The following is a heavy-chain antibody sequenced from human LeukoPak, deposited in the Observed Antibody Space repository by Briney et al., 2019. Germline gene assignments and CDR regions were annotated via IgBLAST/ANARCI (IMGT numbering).Heavy chain of an antibody. V-gene: IGHV4-38-2*02. CDR1: GYAIGSSCS. D-gene: IGHD2-15*01. Sequence: PSETLSLTCTVSGYAIGSSCSCCCIRQPPGKGLEWIGSIYHSGSTYYNLSLKSRVTISIDTSKNQFSLKLSSVTAADTAVYYCARDSIHRRTTQFDSWGKGTLVTVSS. J-gene: IGHJ4*02. CDR3: ARDSIHRRTTQFDS. CDR2: IYHSGST.